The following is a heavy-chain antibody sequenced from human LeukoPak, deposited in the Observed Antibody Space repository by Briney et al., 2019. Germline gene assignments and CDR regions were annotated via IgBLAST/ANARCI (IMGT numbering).Heavy chain of an antibody. V-gene: IGHV5-51*01. D-gene: IGHD5-12*01. Sequence: GESLKISRKGSGYSFTSYWIGWVRQMPGKGLEWMGIIYPGDSDTRYSPSFQGQVTISADKSISTAYLQWSSLKASDTAMYYCARAYIVATGYFDYWGQGTLVTVSS. CDR2: IYPGDSDT. CDR1: GYSFTSYW. J-gene: IGHJ4*02. CDR3: ARAYIVATGYFDY.